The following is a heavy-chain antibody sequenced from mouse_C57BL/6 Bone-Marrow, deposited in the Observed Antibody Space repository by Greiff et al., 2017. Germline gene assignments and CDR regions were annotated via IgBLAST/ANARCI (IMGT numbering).Heavy chain of an antibody. CDR2: ISNLAYSI. CDR3: ARMYDGYLRAMDY. CDR1: GFTFSDYG. V-gene: IGHV5-15*01. Sequence: DVMLVESGGGLVQPGGSLKLSCAASGFTFSDYGMAWVRQAPRKGPEWVAFISNLAYSIYYADTVTGRFTISRENAKNTLYLEMSSLRSEDTAMYYCARMYDGYLRAMDYWGQGTSVTVSS. D-gene: IGHD2-3*01. J-gene: IGHJ4*01.